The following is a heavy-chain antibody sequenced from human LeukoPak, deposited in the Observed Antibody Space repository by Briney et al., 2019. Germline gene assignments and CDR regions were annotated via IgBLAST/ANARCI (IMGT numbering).Heavy chain of an antibody. CDR3: ARVRLRRGFGDFDY. CDR1: GFTFSSYW. CDR2: IKQDGSEK. J-gene: IGHJ4*02. D-gene: IGHD4-17*01. V-gene: IGHV3-7*01. Sequence: PGGSLRLSCAASGFTFSSYWMSWVRQAPGKGLEWVANIKQDGSEKYYVDSVKGRFTISRDNAKNSLYLQMNSLRAEDTAVYYCARVRLRRGFGDFDYWAREPWSPSPQ.